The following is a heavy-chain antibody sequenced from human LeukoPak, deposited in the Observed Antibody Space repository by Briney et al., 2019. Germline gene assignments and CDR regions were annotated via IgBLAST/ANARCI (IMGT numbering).Heavy chain of an antibody. CDR3: ARVSIGWYSFDY. CDR2: ISSSSSYI. CDR1: GFTFSSNV. Sequence: GSLRLSCVASGFTFSSNVMIWVRQAPGKGLEWVSSISSSSSYIYYADSVKGRFTISRDNAKNSLYLQMNSLRAEDTAVYYCARVSIGWYSFDYWGQGTLVTVSS. D-gene: IGHD6-19*01. V-gene: IGHV3-21*01. J-gene: IGHJ4*02.